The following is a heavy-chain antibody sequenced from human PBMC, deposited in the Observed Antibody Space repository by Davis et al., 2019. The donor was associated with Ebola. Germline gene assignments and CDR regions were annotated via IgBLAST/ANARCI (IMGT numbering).Heavy chain of an antibody. CDR1: GDSITSDAYF. V-gene: IGHV4-39*01. Sequence: PSETLSLTCSVSGDSITSDAYFWGWIRQPPGKGLEWIGSISYTGRTLYSPSLTSRVTIFSDTSKNSFSLRLTSVTAADTAVYYCARNGSATYYDSRYYGIDVWGHGTTVTVSS. D-gene: IGHD3-10*01. CDR2: ISYTGRT. CDR3: ARNGSATYYDSRYYGIDV. J-gene: IGHJ6*02.